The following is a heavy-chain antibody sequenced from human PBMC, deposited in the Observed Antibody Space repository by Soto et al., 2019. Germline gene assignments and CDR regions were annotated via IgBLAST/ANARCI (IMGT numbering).Heavy chain of an antibody. CDR1: GGSVSSGSYY. CDR2: IYYSGST. V-gene: IGHV4-61*01. J-gene: IGHJ6*02. D-gene: IGHD2-2*01. Sequence: PSETLSLTCTVSGGSVSSGSYYWSWIRQPPGKGLEWIGYIYYSGSTNYNPSLKSRVTISVDTSKNQFSLELSSVTAADTAVYYCAREKIVVVPAATRYYYYYGMDVWGQGTTVTVSS. CDR3: AREKIVVVPAATRYYYYYGMDV.